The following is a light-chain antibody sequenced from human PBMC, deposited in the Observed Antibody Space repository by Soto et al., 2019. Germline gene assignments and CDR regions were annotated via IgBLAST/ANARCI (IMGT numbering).Light chain of an antibody. CDR3: QQYGSSPGT. Sequence: EIVLTQSPATLSLSPGERATLSGRASRSVSSYLAWYQQKPGQAPRLLIYDASNRATGIPARFSGSGSGTDFTLTISRLEPEDFAVYYCQQYGSSPGTFGQGTRLEIK. CDR2: DAS. V-gene: IGKV3-20*01. J-gene: IGKJ5*01. CDR1: RSVSSY.